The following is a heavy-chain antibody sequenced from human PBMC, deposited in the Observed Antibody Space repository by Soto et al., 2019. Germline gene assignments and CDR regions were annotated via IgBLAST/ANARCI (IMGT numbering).Heavy chain of an antibody. D-gene: IGHD3-3*01. CDR1: GYTFSNYA. J-gene: IGHJ6*02. CDR2: ITAHNGNT. Sequence: QVQLVQSGGEVKKPGASVKVSYKASGYTFSNYAISWVRQAPGQGLEWMGWITAHNGNTKYAQKFQATVTMTTDTSTSTASMELRSLTSADTAVYYCARDAPYDDFWSGVMELYYYGMDVWGQGTTVTVSS. CDR3: ARDAPYDDFWSGVMELYYYGMDV. V-gene: IGHV1-18*01.